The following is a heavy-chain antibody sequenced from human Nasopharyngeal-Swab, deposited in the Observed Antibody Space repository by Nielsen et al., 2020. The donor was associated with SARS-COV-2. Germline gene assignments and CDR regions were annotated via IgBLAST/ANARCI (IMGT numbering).Heavy chain of an antibody. Sequence: GESLKISCAASGFTFSSYAMHWVRQAPGKGLEWVAVISYDGSNKYYADSVKGRFTISRDNSKNTLYLQMNSLRAEDTAVYYCARGYIITKTDYYFDYWGQGTLVTVSS. V-gene: IGHV3-30-3*01. J-gene: IGHJ4*02. CDR3: ARGYIITKTDYYFDY. D-gene: IGHD3-10*01. CDR2: ISYDGSNK. CDR1: GFTFSSYA.